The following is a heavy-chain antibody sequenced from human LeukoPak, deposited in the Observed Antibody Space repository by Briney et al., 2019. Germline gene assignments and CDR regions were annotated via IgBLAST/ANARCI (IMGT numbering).Heavy chain of an antibody. V-gene: IGHV4-39*01. Sequence: PSETLSLTCTVSGGSISSYYWGWIRQPPGKGLEWIGSIYYSGSTYYNPSLKSRVTISVDTSKNQFSLKLSSVTAADTAVYYCARHLYSSGWYNPVRPLGPGNSWGQGTLVTVSS. J-gene: IGHJ4*02. CDR3: ARHLYSSGWYNPVRPLGPGNS. CDR1: GGSISSYY. D-gene: IGHD6-19*01. CDR2: IYYSGST.